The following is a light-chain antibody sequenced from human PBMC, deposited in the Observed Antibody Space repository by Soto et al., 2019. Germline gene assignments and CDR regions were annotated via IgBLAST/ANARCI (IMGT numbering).Light chain of an antibody. J-gene: IGLJ1*01. CDR1: SSDVGGYNF. Sequence: QSALTQPRSVSGSPGQSVTISSTGTSSDVGGYNFVSWYQQHPGKAPKLMIYDVSKRPSGVPDRFSGSKSGNTASLTISGLQAEDEADYYSCSYAGSYTGVFGTGTKLTVL. CDR3: CSYAGSYTGV. V-gene: IGLV2-11*01. CDR2: DVS.